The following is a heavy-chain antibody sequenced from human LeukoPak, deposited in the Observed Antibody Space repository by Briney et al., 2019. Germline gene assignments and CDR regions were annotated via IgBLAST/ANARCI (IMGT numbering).Heavy chain of an antibody. J-gene: IGHJ4*02. Sequence: PGGSLRLSCAASGFTFSDYYMSWIRQAPGKGLEWVANIKQDGTQKYYVDSMKGRFTISRDNAKNSLYLQMNSLRDEDTAVYYCARKGLPDYWGQGTLVTVSS. CDR2: IKQDGTQK. V-gene: IGHV3-7*01. CDR3: ARKGLPDY. CDR1: GFTFSDYY.